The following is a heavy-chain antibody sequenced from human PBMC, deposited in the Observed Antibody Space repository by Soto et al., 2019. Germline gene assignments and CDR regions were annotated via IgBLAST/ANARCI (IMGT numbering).Heavy chain of an antibody. CDR1: GYTFTSYA. V-gene: IGHV1-3*01. D-gene: IGHD3-3*01. CDR2: INAGNGNT. J-gene: IGHJ5*02. CDR3: ARDRTVLRFLEWLGASNWFDP. Sequence: ASLKVSCKASGYTFTSYAMDWVRQAPGQRLEWMGWINAGNGNTKYSQKFQGRVTITRDTSASTAYMELSSLRSEDTAVYYCARDRTVLRFLEWLGASNWFDPWGQGTLVTVSS.